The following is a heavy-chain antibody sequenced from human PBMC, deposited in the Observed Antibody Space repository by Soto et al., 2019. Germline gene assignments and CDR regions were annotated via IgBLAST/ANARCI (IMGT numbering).Heavy chain of an antibody. Sequence: QVQLVQSRAEVKKPGSSVKVSCKASGNTFNNYAVTWVRQAPGQGLEWMGGIIPVRGTANYAQKFQGRVTSTADESTSTVFMQLSSLRSEETAVYYCASSYGTSWYGDYWGQGTLVTVSS. CDR3: ASSYGTSWYGDY. D-gene: IGHD6-13*01. CDR1: GNTFNNYA. V-gene: IGHV1-69*01. CDR2: IIPVRGTA. J-gene: IGHJ4*02.